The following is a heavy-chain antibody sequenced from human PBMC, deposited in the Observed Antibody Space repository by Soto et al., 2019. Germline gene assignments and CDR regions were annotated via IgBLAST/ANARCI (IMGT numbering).Heavy chain of an antibody. J-gene: IGHJ4*02. Sequence: LRLSCAASGFTFSSYAMSWVRQAPGKGLEWVSAISGSGGSTYYADSVKGRFTISRDNSKNTLYLQMNSLRAEDTAVCYCAKDGGVDAWLPLYSDYWGQGNLVTVSS. V-gene: IGHV3-23*01. CDR1: GFTFSSYA. D-gene: IGHD3-16*01. CDR3: AKDGGVDAWLPLYSDY. CDR2: ISGSGGST.